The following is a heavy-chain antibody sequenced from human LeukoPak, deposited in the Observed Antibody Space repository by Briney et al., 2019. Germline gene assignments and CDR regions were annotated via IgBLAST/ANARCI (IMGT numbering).Heavy chain of an antibody. CDR3: ARGERAMATRKAGFDY. J-gene: IGHJ4*02. D-gene: IGHD5-24*01. Sequence: GASLQISCTASGYDFANSWIGWVRQLPGKGLEWMGIIYPRDSDTIYSPSFQGQVTISADKSIRTAYLQRSSLTASDTAIYYCARGERAMATRKAGFDYWGQGTLVTVSS. V-gene: IGHV5-51*01. CDR2: IYPRDSDT. CDR1: GYDFANSW.